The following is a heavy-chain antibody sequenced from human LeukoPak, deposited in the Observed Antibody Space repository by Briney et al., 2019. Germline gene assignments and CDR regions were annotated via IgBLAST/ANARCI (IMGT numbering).Heavy chain of an antibody. CDR2: IKQDGSEK. Sequence: QPGGSLRLSCAASGFTFSSYWMSWVRQAPGKGLEWVANIKQDGSEKYYVDSVKDRFTISRDNAKNSLYLQMNSLRAEDTAVYYCARDRRGYYDSSGYHYWGQGTLVTVSS. J-gene: IGHJ4*02. CDR3: ARDRRGYYDSSGYHY. D-gene: IGHD3-22*01. V-gene: IGHV3-7*01. CDR1: GFTFSSYW.